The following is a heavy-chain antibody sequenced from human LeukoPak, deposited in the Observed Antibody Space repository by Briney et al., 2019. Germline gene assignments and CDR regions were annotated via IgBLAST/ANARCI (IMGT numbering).Heavy chain of an antibody. CDR2: IYPGDSDT. CDR1: GYSFTSYW. Sequence: GESLKLSCKGSGYSFTSYWIGWVRPMPGKGLEWMGIIYPGDSDTSYSPSFQGQVTISADKSISTAYLQWSSLKASDTAMYYCARQGIPGESTIWNWGQGTLVTVSS. D-gene: IGHD3-10*01. V-gene: IGHV5-51*01. CDR3: ARQGIPGESTIWN. J-gene: IGHJ4*02.